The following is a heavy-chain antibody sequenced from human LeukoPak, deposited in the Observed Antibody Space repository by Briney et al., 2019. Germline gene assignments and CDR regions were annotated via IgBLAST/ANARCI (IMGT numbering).Heavy chain of an antibody. CDR2: INHSGST. CDR1: GGSFSGYY. V-gene: IGHV4-34*01. D-gene: IGHD3-10*01. Sequence: SETLSLTCAVYGGSFSGYYWSWIRQPPGKGLEWIGEINHSGSTNYNPSLKSRVPISVDTSKNQFSLKLSSVTAADTAVYYCARDSSGITWGRYNWFDPWGQGTLVTVSS. J-gene: IGHJ5*02. CDR3: ARDSSGITWGRYNWFDP.